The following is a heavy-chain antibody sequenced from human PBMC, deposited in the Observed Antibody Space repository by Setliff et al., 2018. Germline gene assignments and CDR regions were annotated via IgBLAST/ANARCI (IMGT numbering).Heavy chain of an antibody. CDR1: GGSISSGPYY. Sequence: KTSETLSLTCTVSGGSISSGPYYWNWFRQPAGKGLEWIGRLYSSGITNYNPSLKSRVTISVDTSKNQFSLKLSSVTAADTAVYYCASTDWGWGYYFDYWGQGTLVTVSS. CDR3: ASTDWGWGYYFDY. J-gene: IGHJ4*02. D-gene: IGHD7-27*01. CDR2: LYSSGIT. V-gene: IGHV4-61*02.